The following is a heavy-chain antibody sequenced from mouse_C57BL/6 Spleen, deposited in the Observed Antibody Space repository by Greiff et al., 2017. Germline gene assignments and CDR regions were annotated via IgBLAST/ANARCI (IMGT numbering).Heavy chain of an antibody. D-gene: IGHD1-1*01. Sequence: EVQLQQSGPELVKPGASVKISCKASGYSFTDYNMNWVKQSNGESLEWIGVINPNYGTTSYNQKFKGKATLTVDQSSSTAYMQLNSLTSEDSAVXYCARAHITAVVYWYFDVWGTGTTVTVSS. CDR1: GYSFTDYN. CDR3: ARAHITAVVYWYFDV. V-gene: IGHV1-39*01. CDR2: INPNYGTT. J-gene: IGHJ1*03.